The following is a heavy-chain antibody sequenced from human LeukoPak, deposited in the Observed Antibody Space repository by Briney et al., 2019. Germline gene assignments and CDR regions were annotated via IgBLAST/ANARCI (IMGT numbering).Heavy chain of an antibody. V-gene: IGHV1-2*06. CDR1: GYTFTGYY. CDR3: ARMRTTVTGFDY. Sequence: AXVKVSCKASGYTFTGYYMHWVRQAPGQGLEWMGRINPNSGGTNYAQKFQGRVTMTRDTSISTAYMELSRLRSDDTAVYYCARMRTTVTGFDYWGQGTLVTVSS. D-gene: IGHD4-17*01. CDR2: INPNSGGT. J-gene: IGHJ4*02.